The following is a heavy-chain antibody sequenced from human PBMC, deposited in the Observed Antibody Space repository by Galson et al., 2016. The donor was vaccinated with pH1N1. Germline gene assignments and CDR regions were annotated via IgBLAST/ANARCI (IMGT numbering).Heavy chain of an antibody. V-gene: IGHV2-5*02. CDR3: AHRRRGSGTPGVYDY. CDR1: GFSLTNSGVA. J-gene: IGHJ4*02. CDR2: FYWDGDQ. Sequence: PALVKPTQTLTLTCTFSGFSLTNSGVAVGWIRQPPGKALEWLALFYWDGDQRSSPSLKSRLTITKDTSKNQVVLTTTNVDPVDTATYYCAHRRRGSGTPGVYDYWGQGTLVTVSS. D-gene: IGHD3-10*01.